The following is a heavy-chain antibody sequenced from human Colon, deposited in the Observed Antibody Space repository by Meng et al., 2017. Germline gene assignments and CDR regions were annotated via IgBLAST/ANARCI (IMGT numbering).Heavy chain of an antibody. V-gene: IGHV1-69*02. D-gene: IGHD3-10*01. J-gene: IGHJ4*02. CDR3: ARAENNYGSGSYSDY. CDR1: GGTFSSYT. Sequence: SLKVSCKASGGTFSSYTISWVRQAPGQGLEWMGRIIPTLGIANYAQKFQGRVTITADKSTSTAYMELSSLRSEDTAVYYCARAENNYGSGSYSDYWGQGTLVTVSS. CDR2: IIPTLGIA.